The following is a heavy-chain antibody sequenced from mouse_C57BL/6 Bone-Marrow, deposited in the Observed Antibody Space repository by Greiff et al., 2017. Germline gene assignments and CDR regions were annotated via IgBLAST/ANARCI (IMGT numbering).Heavy chain of an antibody. J-gene: IGHJ4*01. D-gene: IGHD2-10*01. V-gene: IGHV1-53*01. CDR1: GYTFTSYW. CDR3: ARDGTYYFFMDY. CDR2: INPSNGGT. Sequence: QVQLQQPGTELVKPGASVKLSCKASGYTFTSYWMHWVKQRPGQGLEWIGNINPSNGGTNYNEKFKSKATLTVDKSSSTAYMQHSSLTSEDSAVYYCARDGTYYFFMDYWGQGTSVTVSS.